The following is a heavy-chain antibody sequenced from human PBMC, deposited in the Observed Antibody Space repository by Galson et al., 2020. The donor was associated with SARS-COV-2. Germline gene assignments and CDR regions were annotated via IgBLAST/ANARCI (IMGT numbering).Heavy chain of an antibody. V-gene: IGHV3-49*04. J-gene: IGHJ6*03. CDR3: TRSDIVVVPAFHYYYYYMDV. Sequence: GGSLRLSCTASGFTFGDYAMSWVRQAPGKGLEWVGFIRSKAYGGTTEYAASVKGRFTISRDDSKSIAYLQMNSLKTEDTAVYYCTRSDIVVVPAFHYYYYYMDVWGKGTTVTVSS. D-gene: IGHD2-2*01. CDR2: IRSKAYGGTT. CDR1: GFTFGDYA.